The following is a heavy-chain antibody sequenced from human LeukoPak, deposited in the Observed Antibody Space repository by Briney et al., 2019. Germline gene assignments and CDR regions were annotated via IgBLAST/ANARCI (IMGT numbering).Heavy chain of an antibody. CDR1: GFSVTNNY. CDR2: FYVGGAT. V-gene: IGHV3-53*01. J-gene: IGHJ4*02. D-gene: IGHD5-24*01. CDR3: ARGDGYNFFDY. Sequence: PGGSLRLSCAVSGFSVTNNYMSWVRQAPGKGLEWVPVFYVGGATYYADSVKGRFTISRDNSENTLYLQMKSPRAEDTAVYYCARGDGYNFFDYWGQGTLVTVSS.